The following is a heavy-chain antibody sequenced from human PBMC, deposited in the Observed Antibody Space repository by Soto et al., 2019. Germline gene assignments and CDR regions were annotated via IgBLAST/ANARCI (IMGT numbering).Heavy chain of an antibody. CDR3: TTEGSSWSYYFDY. D-gene: IGHD6-13*01. CDR1: GFTFSNAW. V-gene: IGHV3-15*01. CDR2: IKSKTDGGTT. J-gene: IGHJ4*02. Sequence: PGGSLRLSCAASGFTFSNAWMSWVRQAPGKGLEWVGRIKSKTDGGTTDYAAPVKGRFTISRVDSKNTLYLQMNSLKTEDTAVYYCTTEGSSWSYYFDYWGQGTLVTVSS.